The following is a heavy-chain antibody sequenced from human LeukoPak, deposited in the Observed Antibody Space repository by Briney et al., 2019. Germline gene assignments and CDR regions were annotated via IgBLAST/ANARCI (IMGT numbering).Heavy chain of an antibody. J-gene: IGHJ3*02. CDR1: GYSFTSYW. CDR3: ARNYDYTEPDAFDI. D-gene: IGHD3-16*01. CDR2: IYPDDSDT. Sequence: GESLKISCKGSGYSFTSYWIGWVRPKPGKGLEWMGVIYPDDSDTRCSPSFQGQVTISADKSISTAYLQWSSLKASDTAMYYCARNYDYTEPDAFDIWGQGTMVTVSS. V-gene: IGHV5-51*01.